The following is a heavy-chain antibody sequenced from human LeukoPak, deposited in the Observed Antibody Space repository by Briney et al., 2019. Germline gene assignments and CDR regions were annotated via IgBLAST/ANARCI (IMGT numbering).Heavy chain of an antibody. CDR3: ASLGSSPDGYFDY. Sequence: GGSLRLSCAASGFTFSSYEMNWVRQAPGKGLEWVSYISSSGSTIYYADSVKGRFTISRDNAKNSLYLQMNSLRAEDAAVYYCASLGSSPDGYFDYWGQGTLVTVSS. V-gene: IGHV3-48*03. CDR1: GFTFSSYE. CDR2: ISSSGSTI. J-gene: IGHJ4*02. D-gene: IGHD6-6*01.